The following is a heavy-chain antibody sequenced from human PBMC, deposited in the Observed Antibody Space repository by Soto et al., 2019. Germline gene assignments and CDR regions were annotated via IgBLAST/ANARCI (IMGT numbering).Heavy chain of an antibody. V-gene: IGHV4-34*01. CDR2: IYSGST. CDR1: GGSFSGYY. Sequence: SETLSLTCAVYGGSFSGYYWTWIRQPPGQGLEWIGSIYSGSTYYNPSLKSRVTISVDTSKNQFSLRLISVTAADTALYYCARRYGWLYFDYWGQGSLVTVSS. CDR3: ARRYGWLYFDY. J-gene: IGHJ4*02. D-gene: IGHD6-19*01.